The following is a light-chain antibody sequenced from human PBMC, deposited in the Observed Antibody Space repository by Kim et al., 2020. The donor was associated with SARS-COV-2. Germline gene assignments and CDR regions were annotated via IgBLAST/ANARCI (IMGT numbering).Light chain of an antibody. CDR2: GAS. Sequence: SSPGQTSTRSCRASQSLSSSNLAWYQQKHGQAPRLLINGASRRATGIPDRFSGRGCGTDFTLTISRLEPEDFAVYYCQQYGSSPRTFGQGTKLEI. CDR1: QSLSSSN. CDR3: QQYGSSPRT. V-gene: IGKV3-20*01. J-gene: IGKJ1*01.